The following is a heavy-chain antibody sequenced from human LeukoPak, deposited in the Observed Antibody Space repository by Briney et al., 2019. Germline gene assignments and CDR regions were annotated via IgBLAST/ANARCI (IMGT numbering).Heavy chain of an antibody. D-gene: IGHD1-7*01. V-gene: IGHV4-59*01. CDR3: VRDRELFY. Sequence: SETLSLTCTVSGGSISIYYWSWIRQPPGKGLEWLGYVYNSGSTDYNPSLRSRVTISADTSKNQFSLKLSSVTAADTAVYYCVRDRELFYWGQGTLVTVSS. J-gene: IGHJ4*02. CDR2: VYNSGST. CDR1: GGSISIYY.